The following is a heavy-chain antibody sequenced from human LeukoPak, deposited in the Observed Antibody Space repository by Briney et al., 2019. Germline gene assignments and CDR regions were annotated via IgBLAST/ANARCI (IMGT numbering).Heavy chain of an antibody. CDR1: GGSIIISNYY. J-gene: IGHJ4*02. CDR2: IYQSGSGSS. V-gene: IGHV4-39*01. Sequence: PSETLSLTCSVSGGSIIISNYYWGWIRQPPGKGLEWIGSIYQSGSGSSYYNPSLKSRVTISGDTSKNQFFLRLSSVTAADTAEYYCASTLRFLPYRRFDYWGQGTLVTVPS. D-gene: IGHD3-3*01. CDR3: ASTLRFLPYRRFDY.